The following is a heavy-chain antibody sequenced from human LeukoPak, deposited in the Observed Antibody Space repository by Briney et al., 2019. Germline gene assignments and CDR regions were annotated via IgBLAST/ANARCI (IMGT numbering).Heavy chain of an antibody. J-gene: IGHJ4*02. CDR2: IYSGGIT. D-gene: IGHD1-1*01. CDR1: GFTVSSNY. V-gene: IGHV3-53*01. CDR3: ASYNPYY. Sequence: GGSLRLSCTVSGFTVSSNYMTWVRQAPGKGLEWVSVIYSGGITYYADSVKGRFTISRDNSKKTIYLQMNSLRAEDTAVYYCASYNPYYWGQGTLVTVSS.